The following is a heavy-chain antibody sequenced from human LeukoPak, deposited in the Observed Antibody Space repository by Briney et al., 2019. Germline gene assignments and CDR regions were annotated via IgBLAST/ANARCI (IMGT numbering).Heavy chain of an antibody. CDR2: IYSGGST. Sequence: PGGSLRLSCAASGLIVSNNYMNWVRLAPGKGLEWVSIIYSGGSTHYADSVKGRFTVSRDNSKNTLYLQMNSLRPEDTAMYYCATDCTVSMRWVCDYRGQGTLVTVSS. D-gene: IGHD2-8*02. CDR3: ATDCTVSMRWVCDY. J-gene: IGHJ4*02. CDR1: GLIVSNNY. V-gene: IGHV3-53*01.